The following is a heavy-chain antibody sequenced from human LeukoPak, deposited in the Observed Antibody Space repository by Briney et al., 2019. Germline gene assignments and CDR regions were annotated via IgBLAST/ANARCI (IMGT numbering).Heavy chain of an antibody. D-gene: IGHD3-3*01. Sequence: ASVKVSCXASGYSFIGYYLHWVRQAPGQGLEWMGWINPKSGDTNSAQKFQGRVTMTRDTSINTAYMDLSSLRSDDTAVYYCARDFDDFWSGYNNYFDCWGQGTLVTVSS. CDR2: INPKSGDT. CDR1: GYSFIGYY. J-gene: IGHJ4*02. V-gene: IGHV1-2*02. CDR3: ARDFDDFWSGYNNYFDC.